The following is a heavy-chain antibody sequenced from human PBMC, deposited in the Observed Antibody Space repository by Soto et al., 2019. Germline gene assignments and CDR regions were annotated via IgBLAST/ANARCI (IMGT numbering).Heavy chain of an antibody. D-gene: IGHD5-18*01. V-gene: IGHV1-46*01. Sequence: GASVKVSCKASGYTFTSYYMHWVRQAPGQGLEWMGIINPSGGSTSYAQKFQGRVTMTRDTSTSTVYMELSSLRSEDTAVYYCATPSEDTDYYYYGMEVWGQGTTVTVS. J-gene: IGHJ6*02. CDR1: GYTFTSYY. CDR2: INPSGGST. CDR3: ATPSEDTDYYYYGMEV.